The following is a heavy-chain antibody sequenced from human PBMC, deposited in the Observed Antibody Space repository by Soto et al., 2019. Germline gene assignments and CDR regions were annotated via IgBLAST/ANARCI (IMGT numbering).Heavy chain of an antibody. Sequence: GGSLRLSCAASGFTFSSYGMHWVRQAPGKGLEWVAVISYDGSNKYYADSVKGRFTISRDNSKNTLYLQMNSLRAEDTAVYYCAKDYDFWSGYFHYYGMDVWGQGTTVTVSS. CDR3: AKDYDFWSGYFHYYGMDV. CDR1: GFTFSSYG. V-gene: IGHV3-30*18. D-gene: IGHD3-3*01. J-gene: IGHJ6*02. CDR2: ISYDGSNK.